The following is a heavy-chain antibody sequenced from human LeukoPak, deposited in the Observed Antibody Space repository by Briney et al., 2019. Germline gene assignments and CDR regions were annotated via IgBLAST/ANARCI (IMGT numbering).Heavy chain of an antibody. CDR2: ISSSSSYI. J-gene: IGHJ4*02. V-gene: IGHV3-21*01. CDR1: GFTFSSYS. CDR3: ARDWARHYDILTSSYDFDS. Sequence: GGSLRLSCAASGFTFSSYSMNWVRQAPGKGLEWVSSISSSSSYIYYADSVKGRFTISRDNAKNSLYLQMNSLRAEDTAVYYCARDWARHYDILTSSYDFDSRGEGTLVTVSS. D-gene: IGHD3-9*01.